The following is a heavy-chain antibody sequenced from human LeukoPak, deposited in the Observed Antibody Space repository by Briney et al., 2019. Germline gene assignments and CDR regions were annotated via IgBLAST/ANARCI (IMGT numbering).Heavy chain of an antibody. V-gene: IGHV3-7*01. CDR2: INPAGSAE. Sequence: GGSLRLSCEASGFTFSGYWMNWVRQAPGKGLEWVANINPAGSAEYYVDSMKGRFTISRDNAKNSLYLQMDSLRAEDTAVYYCARGVYTSGCDYWSQGTLVTVSS. D-gene: IGHD6-19*01. CDR1: GFTFSGYW. CDR3: ARGVYTSGCDY. J-gene: IGHJ4*02.